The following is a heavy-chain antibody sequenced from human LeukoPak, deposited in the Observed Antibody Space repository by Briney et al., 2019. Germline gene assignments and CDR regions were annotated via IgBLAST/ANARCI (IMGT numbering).Heavy chain of an antibody. Sequence: IRQPPGKGLEWIGYIYYSGSTNYNPSLKSRVTISVDTSKNQFSLKLSSVTAADTAVYYCARDRYGYYFDYWGQGTLVTVSS. V-gene: IGHV4-59*01. CDR2: IYYSGST. J-gene: IGHJ4*02. CDR3: ARDRYGYYFDY. D-gene: IGHD4-17*01.